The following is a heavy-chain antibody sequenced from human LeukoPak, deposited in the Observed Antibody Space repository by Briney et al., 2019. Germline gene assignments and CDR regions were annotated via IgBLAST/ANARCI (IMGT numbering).Heavy chain of an antibody. Sequence: SETLSLTCTVSGGSISSYYWSWIRQPPGKGLEWIGYIYYSGSTNYNPSLKSRVTISVDTSKNQFSLKLSSVTAADTAVYYCXXXASQQWLVKGNWFDPWGQGTLVTVSS. J-gene: IGHJ5*02. CDR1: GGSISSYY. V-gene: IGHV4-59*08. CDR3: XXXASQQWLVKGNWFDP. D-gene: IGHD6-19*01. CDR2: IYYSGST.